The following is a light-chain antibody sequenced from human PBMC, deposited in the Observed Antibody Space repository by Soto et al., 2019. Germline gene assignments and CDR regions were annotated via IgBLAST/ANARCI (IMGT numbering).Light chain of an antibody. CDR1: TSNIGRNA. CDR3: ATWDDTLNAVV. CDR2: AND. Sequence: QSVLTQPPSASETPGQRVTISCSGSTSNIGRNAVNWYRQLPGTAPKLLIYANDQRPSGIPDRFSGSKSGTSASLAISGLQSEDEADYSCATWDDTLNAVVFGGGTELTVL. V-gene: IGLV1-44*01. J-gene: IGLJ2*01.